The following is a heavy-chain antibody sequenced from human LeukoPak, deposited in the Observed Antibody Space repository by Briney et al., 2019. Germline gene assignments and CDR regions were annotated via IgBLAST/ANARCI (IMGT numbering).Heavy chain of an antibody. D-gene: IGHD3-16*01. Sequence: GASVKVSCKASGYTYTSYGISWVRQAPGQGLEGMGWFSAYNGNTNYAQKLQGRVTMTTDTSTSTAYMELRSLRSDDTAVYYCAREGTITFGGVTLTAPDYWGQGTLVTVFS. CDR1: GYTYTSYG. CDR2: FSAYNGNT. CDR3: AREGTITFGGVTLTAPDY. V-gene: IGHV1-18*01. J-gene: IGHJ4*02.